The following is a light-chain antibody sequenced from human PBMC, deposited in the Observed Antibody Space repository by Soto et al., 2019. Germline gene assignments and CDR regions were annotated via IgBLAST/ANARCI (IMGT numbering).Light chain of an antibody. Sequence: QSVLTQPPSVSAAPGQKVTISCSGSSSNIGNNYISWYQQLPGAAPKLLIYDNNKRPSGIPDRFSGSKSATSATLGITGLQTGDEADYYCETWDSSLSAVVFGGGTKLTVL. CDR3: ETWDSSLSAVV. J-gene: IGLJ2*01. V-gene: IGLV1-51*01. CDR2: DNN. CDR1: SSNIGNNY.